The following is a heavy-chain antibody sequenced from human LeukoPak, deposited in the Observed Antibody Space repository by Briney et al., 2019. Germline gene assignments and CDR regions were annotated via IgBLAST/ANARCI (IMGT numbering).Heavy chain of an antibody. CDR1: GFTVSSNY. CDR2: TYSGGST. V-gene: IGHV3-53*01. Sequence: GGSLRLSCAASGFTVSSNYMSWVRQAPGKGLEWVSVTYSGGSTYYADSVKGRFTISRDNSKNTLYLQMNSLRAEDTAVYYCARDRAAVAYWYFDLWGRGTLVTVSS. D-gene: IGHD6-19*01. CDR3: ARDRAAVAYWYFDL. J-gene: IGHJ2*01.